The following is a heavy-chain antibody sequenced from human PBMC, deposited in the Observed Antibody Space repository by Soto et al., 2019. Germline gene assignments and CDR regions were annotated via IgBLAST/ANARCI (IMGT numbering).Heavy chain of an antibody. Sequence: QLQMQESGPGLVNPSETLSLTCIVSGGSISNFSSYWVWIRQPPGKGLEWIGTISYSGSTYYNPSLKSRITISVVTSQNQFSLSLRSVTASDTAVYYCASGRVMRYFDSWGQGTLVTVSS. CDR2: ISYSGST. CDR3: ASGRVMRYFDS. V-gene: IGHV4-39*01. D-gene: IGHD1-26*01. CDR1: GGSISNFSSY. J-gene: IGHJ4*02.